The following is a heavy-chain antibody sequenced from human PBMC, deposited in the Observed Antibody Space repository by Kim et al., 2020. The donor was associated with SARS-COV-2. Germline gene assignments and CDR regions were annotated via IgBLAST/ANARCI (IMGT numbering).Heavy chain of an antibody. D-gene: IGHD1-26*01. J-gene: IGHJ4*02. Sequence: STIYYTDSATGRITISRDNAKNSLYRQMNSLRAEDTAVYYCARGEREFNYWGQGTLVTDSS. V-gene: IGHV3-48*03. CDR3: ARGEREFNY. CDR2: STI.